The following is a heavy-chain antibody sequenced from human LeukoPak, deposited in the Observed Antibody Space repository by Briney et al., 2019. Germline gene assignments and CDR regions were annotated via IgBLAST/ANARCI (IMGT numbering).Heavy chain of an antibody. CDR3: ARRSWSTDAFDI. D-gene: IGHD5/OR15-5a*01. Sequence: GGSLRLSCAASGFTFSSYSMNWVRQAPGKGLEWVSSISSSSSYIYYADSVKGRFTISRDNAKNSLYLQMNSLRAEDTAVYYCARRSWSTDAFDIWGQGTMVTVSS. CDR2: ISSSSSYI. J-gene: IGHJ3*02. CDR1: GFTFSSYS. V-gene: IGHV3-21*01.